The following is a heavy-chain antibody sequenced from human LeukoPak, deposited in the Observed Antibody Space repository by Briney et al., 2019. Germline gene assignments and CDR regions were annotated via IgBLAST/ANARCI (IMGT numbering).Heavy chain of an antibody. Sequence: ASVKVSCKASGGTFSSYAISWVRQAPGQGLEWMGRIIPIFRTSNYAQKLRGRVTITTDESTRTAYMELRSLRSDDTAVYYCARGDGYNYYYFDYWGQGTLVTVSS. V-gene: IGHV1-69*05. D-gene: IGHD5-24*01. J-gene: IGHJ4*02. CDR3: ARGDGYNYYYFDY. CDR1: GGTFSSYA. CDR2: IIPIFRTS.